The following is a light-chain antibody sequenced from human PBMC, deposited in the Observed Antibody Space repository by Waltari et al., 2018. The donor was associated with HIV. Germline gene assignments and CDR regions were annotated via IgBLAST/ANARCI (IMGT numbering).Light chain of an antibody. V-gene: IGKV3-20*01. J-gene: IGKJ5*01. Sequence: EIVLTQSPGTLSLSPGERATLSSRASQSVSSSYLAWYQQKPGQAPRLLIYGASSRATGIPDRFSGSGSGTDFTLTISRLEPEDFAVYYCQQYGGSPTITFGQGTRLEIK. CDR2: GAS. CDR3: QQYGGSPTIT. CDR1: QSVSSSY.